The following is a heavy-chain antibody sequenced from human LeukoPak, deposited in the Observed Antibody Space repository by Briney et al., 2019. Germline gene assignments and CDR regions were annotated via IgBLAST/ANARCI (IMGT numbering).Heavy chain of an antibody. CDR1: GFTFSSYW. Sequence: GGSLRLSCAASGFTFSSYWMSWVRQAPGKGLEWVANIKQDGSEKYYVDSVKGRFTISRDNTKNSLYLQMNSLRAEDTAVYYCARRERIAVFNWFDPWGQGTLVTVSS. D-gene: IGHD6-19*01. J-gene: IGHJ5*02. V-gene: IGHV3-7*01. CDR3: ARRERIAVFNWFDP. CDR2: IKQDGSEK.